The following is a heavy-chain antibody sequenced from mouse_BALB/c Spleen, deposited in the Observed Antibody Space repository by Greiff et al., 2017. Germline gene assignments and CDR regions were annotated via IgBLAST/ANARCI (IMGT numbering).Heavy chain of an antibody. CDR1: GYSITSDYA. D-gene: IGHD2-14*01. CDR2: ISYSGST. CDR3: ARSYRYDYFDY. Sequence: DVQLQESGPGLVKPSQSLSLTCTVTGYSITSDYAWNWIRQFPGNKLEWMGYISYSGSTSYNPSLKSRISITRDTSKNQFFLQLNSVTTEDTATYYCARSYRYDYFDYWGQGTTLTVSS. J-gene: IGHJ2*01. V-gene: IGHV3-2*02.